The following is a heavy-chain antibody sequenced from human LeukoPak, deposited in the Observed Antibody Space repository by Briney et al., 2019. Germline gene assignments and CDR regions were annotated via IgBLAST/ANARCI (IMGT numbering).Heavy chain of an antibody. CDR1: GYSFTSHW. CDR3: ARGSQYSSSSDWFDP. J-gene: IGHJ5*02. CDR2: IYPGDSDT. V-gene: IGHV5-51*01. Sequence: GESLKISCKGSGYSFTSHWIGWVRQMPGKGLEWMGIIYPGDSDTRYSPSFQGQVTISADKSITTAYLQWSSLKASDTAMYYCARGSQYSSSSDWFDPWGQGTLVTVSS. D-gene: IGHD6-6*01.